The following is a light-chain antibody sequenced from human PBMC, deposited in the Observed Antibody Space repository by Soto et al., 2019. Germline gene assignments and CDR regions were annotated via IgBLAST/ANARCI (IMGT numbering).Light chain of an antibody. J-gene: IGKJ5*01. CDR3: QQRQYWPPIT. CDR2: DAS. CDR1: QSVSSY. Sequence: IVLTQSPATLSLSPGETATLSCRASQSVSSYLAWYQQKPGQAPRLLIYDASNRATGIPARFSGSGSGTDFTLTISSLEPEDFAIYNCQQRQYWPPITFGQETRLEIK. V-gene: IGKV3-11*01.